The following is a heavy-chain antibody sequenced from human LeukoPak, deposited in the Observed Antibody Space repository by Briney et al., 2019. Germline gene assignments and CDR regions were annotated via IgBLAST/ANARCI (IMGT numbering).Heavy chain of an antibody. J-gene: IGHJ4*02. CDR3: ARGVNDFWSGSDFDY. CDR1: GFTFSSYW. D-gene: IGHD3-3*01. Sequence: PGESLRLSCAASGFTFSSYWMHWIRQAPGKGLVLVSRINSDGSSTSYADSVQGRFTISRDNAKNTLYLQMNSLRAEDTAVYYCARGVNDFWSGSDFDYWGQGTLVTVSS. CDR2: INSDGSST. V-gene: IGHV3-74*01.